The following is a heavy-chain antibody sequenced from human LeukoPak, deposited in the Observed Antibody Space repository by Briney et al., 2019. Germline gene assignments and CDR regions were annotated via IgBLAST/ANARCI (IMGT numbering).Heavy chain of an antibody. CDR3: ARDRPYYDILTGFN. J-gene: IGHJ4*02. V-gene: IGHV3-7*03. CDR2: IKQDGSEK. CDR1: GFTFSSYW. Sequence: GGSLRLSCAASGFTFSSYWMSWVRQAPEKGLEWVANIKQDGSEKYYVDSVKGRFTIPRDNAKNSLYLQMNSLRAEDTAVYYCARDRPYYDILTGFNWGQGTLVTVSS. D-gene: IGHD3-9*01.